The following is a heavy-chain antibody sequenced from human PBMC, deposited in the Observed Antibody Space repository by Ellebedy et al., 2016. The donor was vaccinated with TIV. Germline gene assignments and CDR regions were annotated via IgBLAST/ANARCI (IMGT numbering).Heavy chain of an antibody. D-gene: IGHD3-3*01. Sequence: GESLKISXAASGFTFSSYSMNWVRQAPGKGLEWISYISSSSSTIYYADSVKGRFTISRDNAKNSLYLQMNSLRAEDTAVYYCARGAHSWVLRPMDVWGQGTTVTVSS. CDR1: GFTFSSYS. CDR2: ISSSSSTI. CDR3: ARGAHSWVLRPMDV. V-gene: IGHV3-48*04. J-gene: IGHJ6*02.